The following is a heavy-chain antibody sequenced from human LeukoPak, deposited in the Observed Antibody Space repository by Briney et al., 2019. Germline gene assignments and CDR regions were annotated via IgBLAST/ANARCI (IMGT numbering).Heavy chain of an antibody. D-gene: IGHD3-3*01. CDR2: ISGSGGST. Sequence: PGGSLRLSCAAPGFTFSSYAMNWVRQAPGKGLEWVSAISGSGGSTYYADSVKGRFTISRDKSKNTLYLQMNSLRTEDTAVYYCAKGLGLRFLEWLRPDFDYWGQGTLVTVSS. J-gene: IGHJ4*02. CDR1: GFTFSSYA. CDR3: AKGLGLRFLEWLRPDFDY. V-gene: IGHV3-23*01.